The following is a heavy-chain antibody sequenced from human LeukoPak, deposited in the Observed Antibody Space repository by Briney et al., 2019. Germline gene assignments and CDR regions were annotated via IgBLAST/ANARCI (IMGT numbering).Heavy chain of an antibody. CDR2: INHSGST. V-gene: IGHV4-34*01. D-gene: IGHD3-10*01. CDR3: ARGYGSGSYYVF. CDR1: GGSFSGYY. J-gene: IGHJ4*02. Sequence: PSETLSLTCAVYGGSFSGYYWSWIRQPPGEGLEWIGEINHSGSTNYNPSLKSRVTMSVDTSKNQFSLKVRSVTAADTAVYYCARGYGSGSYYVFWGQGTLVTVSS.